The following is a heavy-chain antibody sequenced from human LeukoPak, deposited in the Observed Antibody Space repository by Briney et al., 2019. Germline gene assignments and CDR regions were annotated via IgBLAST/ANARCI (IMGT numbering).Heavy chain of an antibody. Sequence: ASVKVSCKASGGTFSSYAISWVRQAPGQGLEWMGRIIPILGIANYAQKFQGRVTVTADKSTSTAYMELSSLRSEDTAVYYCAREDPVSLGSDYWGQGTLVTVSS. J-gene: IGHJ4*02. V-gene: IGHV1-69*04. D-gene: IGHD7-27*01. CDR1: GGTFSSYA. CDR2: IIPILGIA. CDR3: AREDPVSLGSDY.